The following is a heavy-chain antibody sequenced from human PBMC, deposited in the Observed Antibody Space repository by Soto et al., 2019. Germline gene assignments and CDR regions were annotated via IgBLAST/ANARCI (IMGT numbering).Heavy chain of an antibody. J-gene: IGHJ3*02. CDR2: ISSSSSYI. Sequence: SGGSLRLSCAASGFTFSSYSMNWVRQAPGKGLEWVSSISSSSSYIYYADSVKGRFTISRDNAKNSLYLQMNSLRAEDTAVYYCARDSPDYYDSSGFGAFDIWGQGTMVTVSS. CDR3: ARDSPDYYDSSGFGAFDI. V-gene: IGHV3-21*01. CDR1: GFTFSSYS. D-gene: IGHD3-22*01.